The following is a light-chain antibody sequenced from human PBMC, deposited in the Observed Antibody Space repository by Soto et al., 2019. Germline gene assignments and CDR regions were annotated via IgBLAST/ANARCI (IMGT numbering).Light chain of an antibody. CDR3: QQYTGPPTT. CDR1: QTVSRNS. Sequence: EIFLTQPPDTLSLPPGERSTLSCSVSQTVSRNSLAGCQQRPCQAHRLLIYGASTRAAGIPDRFSGSGSGTDFTLTITRLELDDSAVYFCQQYTGPPTTFGQGTRLEN. J-gene: IGKJ5*01. V-gene: IGKV3-20*01. CDR2: GAS.